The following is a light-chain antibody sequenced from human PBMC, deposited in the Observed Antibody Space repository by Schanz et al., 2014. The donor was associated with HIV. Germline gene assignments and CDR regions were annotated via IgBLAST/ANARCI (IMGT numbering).Light chain of an antibody. J-gene: IGKJ1*01. CDR2: DAS. V-gene: IGKV3D-15*01. Sequence: EIVLTQSPGTLSLSPGKRATLSCRASQSFSSGSLAWYQHKPGQAPRLLVYDASKRSTGVPARFSGSGSGTEFTLTISSLQSEDFAVYYCQQYNHWPPVTFGQGTKVEIK. CDR3: QQYNHWPPVT. CDR1: QSFSSG.